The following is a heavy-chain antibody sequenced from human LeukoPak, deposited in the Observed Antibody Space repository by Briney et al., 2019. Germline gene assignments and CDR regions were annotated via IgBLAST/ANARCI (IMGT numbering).Heavy chain of an antibody. CDR2: INHSGST. J-gene: IGHJ4*02. Sequence: SETLSLTCAVYGGSFSGYYWSWIRQPPGKGLEWIGEINHSGSTNYNPSLKSRVTISVDTSKNQFSLKLSSVTAADTAVYYCARGVVVVPAVRGYFDYWGQGTLVTVSS. D-gene: IGHD2-2*01. CDR1: GGSFSGYY. V-gene: IGHV4-34*01. CDR3: ARGVVVVPAVRGYFDY.